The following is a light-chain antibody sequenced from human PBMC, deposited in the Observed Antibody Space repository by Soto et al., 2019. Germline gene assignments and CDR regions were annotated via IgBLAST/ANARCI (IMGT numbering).Light chain of an antibody. CDR2: DAS. CDR1: QGISSY. J-gene: IGKJ1*01. V-gene: IGKV1-8*01. CDR3: LQYNGYYRT. Sequence: AIRMTQSPSSLSASTGDRVTITCRASQGISSYLAWYQQKPGKAPKLLIYDASSLESGVPSRFSGSGSGTEFTLTISSLQPDDFATYYCLQYNGYYRTFGQGTKVDIK.